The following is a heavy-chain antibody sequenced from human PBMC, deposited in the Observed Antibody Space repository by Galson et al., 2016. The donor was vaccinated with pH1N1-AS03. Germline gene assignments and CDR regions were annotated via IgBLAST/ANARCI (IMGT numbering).Heavy chain of an antibody. V-gene: IGHV1-2*02. J-gene: IGHJ4*02. Sequence: SVKVSCKASGYTFTSYNVHWVRQAPGQGLEWLGWIYPDTGGTNYAPKFEGRVSITRDSSINTAFLEVRSLRSDDSAVYFCARDPNWGIDYRVDSWGQGTLIIVSS. D-gene: IGHD7-27*01. CDR2: IYPDTGGT. CDR1: GYTFTSYN. CDR3: ARDPNWGIDYRVDS.